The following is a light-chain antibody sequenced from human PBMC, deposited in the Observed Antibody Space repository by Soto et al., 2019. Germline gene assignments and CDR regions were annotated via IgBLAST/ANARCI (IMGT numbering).Light chain of an antibody. J-gene: IGKJ3*01. CDR1: QSVSSF. V-gene: IGKV3-11*01. CDR2: DAF. CDR3: QQRTTWPLIFT. Sequence: EIVLTQSPATLSFSPGERATLSCRASQSVSSFLAWSQQKPGQAPSLLIYDAFNRATGIPTSVSGRGSGTDFTLTISSLEPEDFVVYYCQQRTTWPLIFTFGPGTKVDMK.